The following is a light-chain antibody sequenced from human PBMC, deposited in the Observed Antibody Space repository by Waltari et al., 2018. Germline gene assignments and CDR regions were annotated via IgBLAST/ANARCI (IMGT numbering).Light chain of an antibody. J-gene: IGLJ2*01. V-gene: IGLV2-14*03. Sequence: QSALTQPASVSGSPGQSITISCPGTSSDVGGYHSVSWYQDHPGQAPKVIIYDVSDRPSGISERFSGSKSGNTASLTISGLQAEDEADYYCSSQSSDNVVLFGGGTKLTVL. CDR1: SSDVGGYHS. CDR3: SSQSSDNVVL. CDR2: DVS.